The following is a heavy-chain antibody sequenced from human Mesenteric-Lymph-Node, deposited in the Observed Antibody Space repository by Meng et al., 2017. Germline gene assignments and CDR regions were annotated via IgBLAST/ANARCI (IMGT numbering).Heavy chain of an antibody. V-gene: IGHV6-1*01. D-gene: IGHD6-13*01. CDR1: GDSVSSTGAA. CDR3: DRQADTSRTGLGY. J-gene: IGHJ4*02. Sequence: AQMQRAGPVPMQPPQTLSLSCPILGDSVSSTGAAGKWIRQSPSRGLEWWGRTYYRSKWYNDYAVSVKGRIAINPDTSKNQFFLQLNYVTPEDTAVYYCDRQADTSRTGLGYWGQGRLVTVSS. CDR2: TYYRSKWYN.